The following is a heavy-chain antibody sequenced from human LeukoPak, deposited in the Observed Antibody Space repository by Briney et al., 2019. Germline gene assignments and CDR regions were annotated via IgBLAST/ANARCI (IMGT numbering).Heavy chain of an antibody. Sequence: GASVKVSCKASVGTFSSYAISWVRQAPGQGLEWMGGVIPIFGTANYAQKFQGRVTITTDESTSTAYMELSSLRSEDTAVYYCAREGRYSIPHGAFDIWGQGTMVTVSS. CDR1: VGTFSSYA. CDR2: VIPIFGTA. CDR3: AREGRYSIPHGAFDI. V-gene: IGHV1-69*05. D-gene: IGHD5-18*01. J-gene: IGHJ3*02.